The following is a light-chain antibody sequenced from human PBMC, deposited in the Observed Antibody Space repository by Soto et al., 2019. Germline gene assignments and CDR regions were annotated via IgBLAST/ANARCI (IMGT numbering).Light chain of an antibody. V-gene: IGLV2-14*03. Sequence: QSVLTQPASVSGSPGQSITISCTGTSSDIGRYNYVSWHQHSPGKAPKLIIYDVSDRPSGVSNRFSGSKSGTTASLTISGLQAEDEADYYCGSYTSSDTMIFGGGTQLTVL. CDR1: SSDIGRYNY. CDR2: DVS. CDR3: GSYTSSDTMI. J-gene: IGLJ2*01.